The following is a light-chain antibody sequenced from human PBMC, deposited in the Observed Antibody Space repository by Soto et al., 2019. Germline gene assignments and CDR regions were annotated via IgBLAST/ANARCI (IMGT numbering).Light chain of an antibody. CDR3: QQFITSPTT. J-gene: IGKJ5*01. Sequence: ASQLTQSPSSLSASVGDRVTITCRASQDIRGALAGYQQKPGKPPKLLSFDVSSLQSGVPSRFSGSGSGTDFTLTISSLQPEDFATYSCQQFITSPTTFGQGTRLEIK. V-gene: IGKV1-13*02. CDR1: QDIRGA. CDR2: DVS.